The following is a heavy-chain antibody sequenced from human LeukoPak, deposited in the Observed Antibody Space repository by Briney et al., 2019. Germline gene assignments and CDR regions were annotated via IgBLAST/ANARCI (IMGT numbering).Heavy chain of an antibody. J-gene: IGHJ2*01. CDR1: GFTLSSYW. V-gene: IGHV3-7*02. Sequence: PGGSLRLSCAASGFTLSSYWMSWVRQAPGRGLEWVANIKQDGREKYHVDSVKGRFTISRDNDKNSLYLQMNSLRAEDTAVYYCARVRYFDLWGRGTLVTVSS. CDR2: IKQDGREK. CDR3: ARVRYFDL.